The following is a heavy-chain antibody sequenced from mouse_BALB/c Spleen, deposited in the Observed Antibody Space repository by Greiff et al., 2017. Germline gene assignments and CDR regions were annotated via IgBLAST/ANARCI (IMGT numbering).Heavy chain of an antibody. CDR3: EREASYGNYGCTVSWFAY. D-gene: IGHD2-10*01. CDR1: GFTFTDYY. Sequence: EVQVVESGGGLVQPGGSLRLSCATSGFTFTDYYMSWVRQPPGKALEWLGFIRNKANGYTTEYSASVQGRFTISRDNSQSILYLQMNTLRAEDRATYYCEREASYGNYGCTVSWFAYWGQGTLVTVAA. V-gene: IGHV7-3*02. CDR2: IRNKANGYTT. J-gene: IGHJ3*01.